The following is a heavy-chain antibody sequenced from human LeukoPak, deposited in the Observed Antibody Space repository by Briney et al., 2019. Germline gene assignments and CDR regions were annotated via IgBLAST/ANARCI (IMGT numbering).Heavy chain of an antibody. CDR1: GYSISSGYY. CDR3: ARVVVVVTAIHARNDAFDI. J-gene: IGHJ3*02. Sequence: SETLSLTCTVSGYSISSGYYWGWIRQPPGKGLEWTGSIDHSGSTYYNPSLKSRVTISVDKSKNQFSLKLSSVTAADTAVYYCARVVVVVTAIHARNDAFDIWGQGTMVTVSS. CDR2: IDHSGST. V-gene: IGHV4-38-2*02. D-gene: IGHD2-21*02.